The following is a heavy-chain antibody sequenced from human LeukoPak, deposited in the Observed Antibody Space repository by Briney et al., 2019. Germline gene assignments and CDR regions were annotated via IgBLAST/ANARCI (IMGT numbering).Heavy chain of an antibody. Sequence: SKTLSLTCTVSGGSISSYYWSWIRQPAGKGLEWIGRIYTSGSTNYNPSLKSRVTMSVDTSKNQFSLKLSSVTAADTAVYYCARDSYGSGSAPNWFDPWGQGTLVTVSS. D-gene: IGHD3-10*01. CDR3: ARDSYGSGSAPNWFDP. CDR2: IYTSGST. CDR1: GGSISSYY. J-gene: IGHJ5*02. V-gene: IGHV4-4*07.